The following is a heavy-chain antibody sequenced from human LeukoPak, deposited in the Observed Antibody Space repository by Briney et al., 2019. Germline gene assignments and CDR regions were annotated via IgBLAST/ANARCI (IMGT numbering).Heavy chain of an antibody. J-gene: IGHJ4*02. CDR3: ARDDTVAGNDY. CDR2: ILYDGSNK. V-gene: IGHV3-33*01. CDR1: GLTFSSYG. Sequence: PGGSLRLSCAASGLTFSSYGMHWVRRAPGKGREWVAVILYDGSNKYYAASVKGRFTISRDNSKNTLFLQITSRRAEDTAVYYCARDDTVAGNDYWGQGTLVTVSS. D-gene: IGHD6-19*01.